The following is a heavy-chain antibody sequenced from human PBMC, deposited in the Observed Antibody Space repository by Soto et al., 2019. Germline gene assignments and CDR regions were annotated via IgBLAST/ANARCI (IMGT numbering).Heavy chain of an antibody. V-gene: IGHV4-59*08. J-gene: IGHJ6*02. D-gene: IGHD3-3*01. Sequence: TLSLTCTVSGGSISSYYWSWIRPPPGKGLEWIGYIYYSGSTNYNPTLESRVTISVDTSKNHFSLNLSSVTAADTAVYYCARSEKTSYDFWSGYYMDYYFGMDVWGQGTTVTVSS. CDR2: IYYSGST. CDR3: ARSEKTSYDFWSGYYMDYYFGMDV. CDR1: GGSISSYY.